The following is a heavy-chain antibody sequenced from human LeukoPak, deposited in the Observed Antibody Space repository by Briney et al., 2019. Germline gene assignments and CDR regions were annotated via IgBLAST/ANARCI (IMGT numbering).Heavy chain of an antibody. V-gene: IGHV3-64D*09. CDR2: ISPNGDGT. J-gene: IGHJ4*01. CDR1: GFTFRSYA. Sequence: GGSLRLSCSASGFTFRSYAIYWVRQAPGKGLEYVSAISPNGDGTYYADSVKDRFTISRDNSKNTLHLQMSSLRPDDTAMYYCARRAYSSVWYYFDYWGQGTLVTVSS. D-gene: IGHD6-19*01. CDR3: ARRAYSSVWYYFDY.